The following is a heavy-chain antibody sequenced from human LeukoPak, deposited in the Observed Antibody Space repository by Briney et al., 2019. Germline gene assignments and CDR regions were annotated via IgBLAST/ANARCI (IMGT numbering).Heavy chain of an antibody. CDR1: GFTFSSYS. J-gene: IGHJ4*02. CDR3: ARPRYGGNSGEFDS. V-gene: IGHV3-48*04. D-gene: IGHD4-23*01. CDR2: ISGTGNTR. Sequence: GSLRLSCAASGFTFSSYSMNWVRQAPGKGLEWASYISGTGNTRYYADSVKGRFTISRDNAKNSLFLQMNSLRAEDTAVYYCARPRYGGNSGEFDSWGQGTLVTVSS.